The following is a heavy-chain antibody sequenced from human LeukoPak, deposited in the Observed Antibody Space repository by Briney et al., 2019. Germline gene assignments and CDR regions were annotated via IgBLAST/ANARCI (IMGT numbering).Heavy chain of an antibody. Sequence: GASVKVSCKASGYTFTSYGISWVRQAPGLGLEWMGWISAYNGNTNYAQKLQGRVTMTTDTSTSTAYMELRSLRSDDTAVYYCARDRTSYYYYYMDVWGKGTTVTVSS. V-gene: IGHV1-18*01. CDR2: ISAYNGNT. J-gene: IGHJ6*03. CDR1: GYTFTSYG. CDR3: ARDRTSYYYYYMDV.